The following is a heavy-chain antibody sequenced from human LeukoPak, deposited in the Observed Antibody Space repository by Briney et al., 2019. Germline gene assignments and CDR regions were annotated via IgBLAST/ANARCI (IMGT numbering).Heavy chain of an antibody. CDR2: MYYSGST. D-gene: IGHD3-22*01. Sequence: PSETLSLTCTVSGGSISSSYWSWIRQAPGKGLEWIGYMYYSGSTSYNPSLKSRVTISVDTSKNQFSLELTSVTAADTDVYYCARHASRYDSSGYYYFDYWGQGTLVTVSS. CDR1: GGSISSSY. V-gene: IGHV4-59*08. CDR3: ARHASRYDSSGYYYFDY. J-gene: IGHJ4*02.